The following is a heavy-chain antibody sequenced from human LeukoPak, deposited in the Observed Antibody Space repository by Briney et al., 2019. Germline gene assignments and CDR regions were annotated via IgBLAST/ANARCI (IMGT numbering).Heavy chain of an antibody. J-gene: IGHJ4*02. D-gene: IGHD3-22*01. Sequence: ASVKASCKASGYTFTSYGISWVRQAPGQGLEWMGWISAYNGNTNYAQKLQGRVTMTTDTSTSTAYMELRSLRSDDTAVYYCARENYYYDSSGYGDYWGQGTLVTVSS. CDR3: ARENYYYDSSGYGDY. CDR2: ISAYNGNT. CDR1: GYTFTSYG. V-gene: IGHV1-18*01.